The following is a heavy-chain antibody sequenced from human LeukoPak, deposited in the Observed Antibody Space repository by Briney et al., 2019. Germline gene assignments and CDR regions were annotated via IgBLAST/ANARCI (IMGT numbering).Heavy chain of an antibody. D-gene: IGHD2-15*01. J-gene: IGHJ4*02. CDR1: GFTFSSHS. CDR2: ISSSSSYI. CDR3: ARSDIVVVVAPVDY. Sequence: GGSLRLSCAASGFTFSSHSMNWVRQAPGKGLEWVSSISSSSSYIYYADSVKGRFTISRDNAKNSLYLQMNSLKAEDTAVYYCARSDIVVVVAPVDYWGQGTLVTVSS. V-gene: IGHV3-21*01.